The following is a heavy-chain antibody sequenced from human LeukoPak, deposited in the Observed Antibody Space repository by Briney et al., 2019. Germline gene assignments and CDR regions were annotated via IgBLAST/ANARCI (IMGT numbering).Heavy chain of an antibody. Sequence: PSETLSLTCAVSGGSISSSNWWSWVRQPPGKGLEWIGEIYHSGSTKYNPSLKSRVTISVDKSKNQFSLKLSSVTAADTAVYYCAKDRRYYDSSIDAFDIWGQGTMVTVSS. D-gene: IGHD3-22*01. CDR3: AKDRRYYDSSIDAFDI. CDR2: IYHSGST. J-gene: IGHJ3*02. V-gene: IGHV4-4*02. CDR1: GGSISSSNW.